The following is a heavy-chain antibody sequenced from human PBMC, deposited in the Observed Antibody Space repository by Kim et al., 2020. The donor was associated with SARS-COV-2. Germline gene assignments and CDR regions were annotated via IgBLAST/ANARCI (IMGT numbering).Heavy chain of an antibody. V-gene: IGHV3-23*01. D-gene: IGHD6-13*01. Sequence: GGSTYYADSVKGQFTISRANSKNTLYLRMNSLRAEDTAVYYCAASSSWSPWGQGTLVTVSS. CDR2: GGST. J-gene: IGHJ5*02. CDR3: AASSSWSP.